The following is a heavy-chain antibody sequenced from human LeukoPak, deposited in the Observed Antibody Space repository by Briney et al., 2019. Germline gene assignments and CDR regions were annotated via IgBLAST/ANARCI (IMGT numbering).Heavy chain of an antibody. CDR3: AKTWGSMTTVTLFDY. Sequence: GGSLRLSCAASGFTFSSYAMHWVRQAPGKGLERVAVISYDGSNKYYADSVKGRFTISRDNSKNTLYLQMNSLSAEDTAVYYCAKTWGSMTTVTLFDYWGQGTLVTVSS. D-gene: IGHD4-17*01. CDR2: ISYDGSNK. V-gene: IGHV3-30-3*02. J-gene: IGHJ4*02. CDR1: GFTFSSYA.